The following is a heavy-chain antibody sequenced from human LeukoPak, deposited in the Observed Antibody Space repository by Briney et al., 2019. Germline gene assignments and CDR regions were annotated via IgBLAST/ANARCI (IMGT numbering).Heavy chain of an antibody. CDR3: ARLRSIAARDYYYGMDV. D-gene: IGHD6-6*01. Sequence: SETLSLTCAVYGGSFSGYYWSWIRQPPGKGLEWIGYTYYSGSTNYNPSLKSRVTISVDTSKNQFSLKLSSVTAADTAVYYCARLRSIAARDYYYGMDVWGQGTTVTVSS. CDR2: TYYSGST. J-gene: IGHJ6*02. V-gene: IGHV4-59*08. CDR1: GGSFSGYY.